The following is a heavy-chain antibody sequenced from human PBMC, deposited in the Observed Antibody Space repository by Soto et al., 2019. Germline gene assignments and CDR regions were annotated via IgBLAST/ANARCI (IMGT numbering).Heavy chain of an antibody. Sequence: QVQLVQSGAEVKKPGSSVKVSCKASGGTFSSYAISWVRQAPGQGLEWMGGIIPILGTANYAQKFQGRVTITAAESTRTAYMELSSLRSEDTAVYYCAWRDGYNPDFDYWGQGTLVTVSS. J-gene: IGHJ4*02. D-gene: IGHD5-12*01. CDR3: AWRDGYNPDFDY. CDR1: GGTFSSYA. V-gene: IGHV1-69*11. CDR2: IIPILGTA.